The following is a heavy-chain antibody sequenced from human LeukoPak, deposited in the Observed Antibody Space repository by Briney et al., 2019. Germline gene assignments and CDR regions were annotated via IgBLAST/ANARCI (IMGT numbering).Heavy chain of an antibody. CDR3: ARHYDLWSGYNY. Sequence: SETLSLTCAVSGGSINSDYWWTWVRQSPGKGLEWIGEIYHTGSVNYNLSLESRVTISRDRSKNQFSLMLRSVTAADTAVYYCARHYDLWSGYNYWGQGLLVTVSS. D-gene: IGHD3-3*01. CDR1: GGSINSDYW. CDR2: IYHTGSV. J-gene: IGHJ4*02. V-gene: IGHV4-4*02.